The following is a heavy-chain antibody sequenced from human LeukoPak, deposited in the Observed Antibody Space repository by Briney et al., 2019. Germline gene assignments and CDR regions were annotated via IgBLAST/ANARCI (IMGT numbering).Heavy chain of an antibody. CDR2: ISAYNGNT. Sequence: ASVKVPCKASGYTFTSYGISWVRQAPGQGLEWMGWISAYNGNTNYAQKLQGRVTMTTDTSTSTAYMELRSLRSDDTAVYYCARDKAGEYSSRFDPWGQGTLVTVSS. D-gene: IGHD3-10*01. CDR3: ARDKAGEYSSRFDP. V-gene: IGHV1-18*01. J-gene: IGHJ5*02. CDR1: GYTFTSYG.